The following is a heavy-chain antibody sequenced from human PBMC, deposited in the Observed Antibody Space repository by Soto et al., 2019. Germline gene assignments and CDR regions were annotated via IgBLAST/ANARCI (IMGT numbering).Heavy chain of an antibody. CDR1: GFDFSTHA. J-gene: IGHJ4*02. V-gene: IGHV3-23*01. CDR3: AKGFDYGDTKHIDH. D-gene: IGHD4-17*01. CDR2: ITNTGITT. Sequence: GGSLRLSCAASGFDFSTHALTWVRQAPGKGLEWLSSITNTGITTHYADSVKGRFTISRENSRNTLHLQLNNLRVDDTAVYYCAKGFDYGDTKHIDHWVQGXLVTVYS.